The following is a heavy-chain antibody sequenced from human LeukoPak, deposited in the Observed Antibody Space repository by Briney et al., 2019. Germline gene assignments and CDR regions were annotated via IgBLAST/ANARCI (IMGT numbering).Heavy chain of an antibody. J-gene: IGHJ5*02. D-gene: IGHD3-22*01. CDR1: GGSISSGSYY. V-gene: IGHV4-61*02. CDR3: ARGEVVNGNWFDP. Sequence: SETLSLTCTVSGGSISSGSYYWSWIRQPAGKGLEWIGRIYTSGSTNYNPSLKSRVTISVDTAKNQFSLKLSSVTAADTAVYYCARGEVVNGNWFDPWGQGTLVTVSS. CDR2: IYTSGST.